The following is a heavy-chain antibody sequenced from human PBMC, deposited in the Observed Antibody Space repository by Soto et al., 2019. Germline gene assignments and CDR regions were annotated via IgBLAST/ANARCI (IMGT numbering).Heavy chain of an antibody. CDR2: ISGSSRHI. CDR1: GFTFSTYS. CDR3: ARDPSDLWEPDQYFQY. D-gene: IGHD1-26*01. J-gene: IGHJ1*01. Sequence: EVQLVESGGGLVKPGGSLGLSCAALGFTFSTYSMNWVRQAPGKGLAWVSSISGSSRHIYSPDSVKGRFTISRDNAKNSLYLQMNSLRAEDTAVYYCARDPSDLWEPDQYFQYWGQGALVTVSS. V-gene: IGHV3-21*01.